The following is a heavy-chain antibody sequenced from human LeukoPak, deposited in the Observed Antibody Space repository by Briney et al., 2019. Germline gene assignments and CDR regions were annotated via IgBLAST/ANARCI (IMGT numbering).Heavy chain of an antibody. CDR1: GGSINGYH. J-gene: IGHJ4*02. CDR3: ARHTSGDYSPFDY. V-gene: IGHV4-59*08. D-gene: IGHD4-17*01. Sequence: SETLSLTCTVSGGSINGYHWSWIRQPPGKGLEWLGYLYYTGSTNYNPSLNSRVTISLDTSNNQFSLKLTSVTAADTAVCYCARHTSGDYSPFDYWGQGTLVTVSS. CDR2: LYYTGST.